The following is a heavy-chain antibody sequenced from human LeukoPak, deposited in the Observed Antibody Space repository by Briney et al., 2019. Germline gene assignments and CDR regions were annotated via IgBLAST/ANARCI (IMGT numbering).Heavy chain of an antibody. Sequence: SETLSLTCTVSGGSISSYYWSWIRQPPGKGLEWIGEINHSGSTNYNPSLKSRVTISVDTSKNQFSLKLSSVTAADTAVYYCARGNSLTSLINDSSSWYYFDYWGQGTLVTVSS. CDR1: GGSISSYY. CDR3: ARGNSLTSLINDSSSWYYFDY. D-gene: IGHD6-13*01. J-gene: IGHJ4*02. CDR2: INHSGST. V-gene: IGHV4-34*01.